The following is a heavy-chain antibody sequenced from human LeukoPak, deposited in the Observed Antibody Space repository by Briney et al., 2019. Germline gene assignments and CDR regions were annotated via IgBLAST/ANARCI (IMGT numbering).Heavy chain of an antibody. J-gene: IGHJ4*02. CDR3: TTGYCSGGSCYSTGYYFDY. CDR1: GFTFSNAW. Sequence: PGGSLRLSCAASGFTFSNAWMSWVRQAPGKGLEWVGRIKSKTDGGTIDYAAPVKGRFTISRDDSKNTLYLQMNSLKTEDTAVYYCTTGYCSGGSCYSTGYYFDYWGQGTLVTVSS. D-gene: IGHD2-15*01. V-gene: IGHV3-15*01. CDR2: IKSKTDGGTI.